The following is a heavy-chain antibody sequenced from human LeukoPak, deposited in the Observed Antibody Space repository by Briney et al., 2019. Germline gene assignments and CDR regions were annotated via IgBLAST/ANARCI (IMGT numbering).Heavy chain of an antibody. J-gene: IGHJ4*02. CDR2: ISAYNGNT. D-gene: IGHD5-18*01. CDR1: GYTFTSYG. Sequence: ASVKVSCKASGYTFTSYGLSWVRQAPGQGLEWMGWISAYNGNTNYAQKLQGRVTMTIDTSTTTAYLELRSLRSDDTAIYYCARQVHTVMALPDYWGQGTLVIVSS. CDR3: ARQVHTVMALPDY. V-gene: IGHV1-18*01.